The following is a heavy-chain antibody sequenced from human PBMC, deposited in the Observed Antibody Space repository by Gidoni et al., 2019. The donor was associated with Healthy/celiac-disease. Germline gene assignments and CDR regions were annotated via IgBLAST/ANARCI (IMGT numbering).Heavy chain of an antibody. CDR2: ISSSSSTI. Sequence: EVQLVESGGGLVQPGGSLRLSCAASGFTFSSYSMNWVRQAPGKGLEWVSYISSSSSTIYYADSVKGRFTISRDNAKNSLYLQMNSLRDEDTAVYYCARDNRAVTFGGVIRGMDVWGQGTTVTVSS. V-gene: IGHV3-48*02. CDR3: ARDNRAVTFGGVIRGMDV. CDR1: GFTFSSYS. D-gene: IGHD3-16*01. J-gene: IGHJ6*02.